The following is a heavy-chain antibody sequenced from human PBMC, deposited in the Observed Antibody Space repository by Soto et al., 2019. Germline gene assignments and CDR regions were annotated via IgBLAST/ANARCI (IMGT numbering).Heavy chain of an antibody. V-gene: IGHV3-21*01. CDR2: ISSSSSYI. Sequence: EVQLVESGGGLVKPGGSLRLSCAASGFTFSSYSMNWVRQAPGKGLEWVSSISSSSSYIYYADSVKGRFTISRDNAKNSLYLQMNSLRAEDAAVYYCARDDIVVVPAVPGSTRWFDPWGQGTLVTVSS. J-gene: IGHJ5*02. D-gene: IGHD2-2*01. CDR1: GFTFSSYS. CDR3: ARDDIVVVPAVPGSTRWFDP.